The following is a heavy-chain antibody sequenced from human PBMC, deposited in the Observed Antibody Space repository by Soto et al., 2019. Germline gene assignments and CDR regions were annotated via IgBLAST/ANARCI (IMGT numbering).Heavy chain of an antibody. CDR2: TVPITLST. D-gene: IGHD6-13*01. CDR1: GGTLSSYA. CDR3: ARDRSGITGKTRNISAMDV. Sequence: QVQLVQSAAEVKKPGSSVRVSCKASGGTLSSYAISWVRQAPGQGLDWVGGTVPITLSTHYAQKFQGRVIITADEDTNTVYMDLSSLRSEDTAVYYCARDRSGITGKTRNISAMDVWGQGTTVTVSS. V-gene: IGHV1-69*01. J-gene: IGHJ6*02.